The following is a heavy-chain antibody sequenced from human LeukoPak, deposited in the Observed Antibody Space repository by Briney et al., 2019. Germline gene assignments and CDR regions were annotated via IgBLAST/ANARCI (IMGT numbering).Heavy chain of an antibody. CDR1: GFTFGDYA. V-gene: IGHV3-49*03. CDR2: IRSKAYGGTT. J-gene: IGHJ4*02. CDR3: TRDHPEGGIPFDY. Sequence: GGSLRLSCTASGFTFGDYAMSWFRQAPGKGLEWVGFIRSKAYGGTTEYAASVKGRLTISRDDSKSIAYLQMNSLKTEDTAVYYCTRDHPEGGIPFDYWGQGTLVTVSS. D-gene: IGHD2-15*01.